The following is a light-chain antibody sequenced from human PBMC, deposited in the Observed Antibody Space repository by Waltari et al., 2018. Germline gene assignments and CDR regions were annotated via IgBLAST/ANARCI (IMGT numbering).Light chain of an antibody. CDR2: DAS. J-gene: IGKJ4*01. CDR3: QQRGNWPLT. Sequence: EIVLTQSSATLSLSPGERANLSCRASQSVSSFLAWYQQKPGQAPRLLIQDASNRATGIPARFSVSGSGTDFTLTISSLEPEDFAVYYCQQRGNWPLTFGGGTKVEIK. V-gene: IGKV3-11*01. CDR1: QSVSSF.